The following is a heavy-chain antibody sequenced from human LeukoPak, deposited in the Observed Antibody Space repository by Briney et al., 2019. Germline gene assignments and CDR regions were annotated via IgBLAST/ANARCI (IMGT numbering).Heavy chain of an antibody. J-gene: IGHJ4*02. Sequence: ASVKVSCKASGYTFTGYYMHWVRQAPGQGLEWMGRINPNSGGTNYAQKFQGRVTMTRDTSISTAYMELSRLRSDDTAVYYCAREIYDYVWGSYRYDYSDKYYFDYWGQGTLVTVSS. D-gene: IGHD3-16*02. CDR3: AREIYDYVWGSYRYDYSDKYYFDY. V-gene: IGHV1-2*06. CDR2: INPNSGGT. CDR1: GYTFTGYY.